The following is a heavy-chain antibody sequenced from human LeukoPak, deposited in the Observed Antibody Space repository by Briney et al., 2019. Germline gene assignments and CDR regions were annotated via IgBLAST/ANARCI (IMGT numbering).Heavy chain of an antibody. Sequence: PGRSLRLSCAASGFTFSSYSMNWVRQAPGRGLEWISYISGSGSAIYYADSVKGRFTISRDNANSSLYLQMNSLRDEDTAVYNCARDFAYPRYGMDVWGQGTTVTVSS. CDR1: GFTFSSYS. J-gene: IGHJ6*02. CDR2: ISGSGSAI. V-gene: IGHV3-48*02. CDR3: ARDFAYPRYGMDV.